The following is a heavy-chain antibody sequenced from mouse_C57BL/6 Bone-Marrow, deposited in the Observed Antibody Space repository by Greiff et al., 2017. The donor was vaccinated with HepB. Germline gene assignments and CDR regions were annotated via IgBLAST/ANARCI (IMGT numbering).Heavy chain of an antibody. J-gene: IGHJ3*01. V-gene: IGHV5-9*01. CDR2: ISGSGGNT. Sequence: EVKLMESGGGLVKPGGSLKLSCAASGFTFSSYNMYWVRQTPEKRLEWVATISGSGGNTYYQDSVKGLFTISRDNAKNTLYLQMSSLRSEDTALYYGASPSDYEDDGAWFAYWGQGTLVTVSA. D-gene: IGHD2-4*01. CDR3: ASPSDYEDDGAWFAY. CDR1: GFTFSSYN.